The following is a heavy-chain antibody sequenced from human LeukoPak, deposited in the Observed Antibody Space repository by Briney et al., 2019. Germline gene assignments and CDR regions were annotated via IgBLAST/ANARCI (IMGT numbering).Heavy chain of an antibody. CDR1: GGSISGSSYY. CDR3: AKTVWSRLAAGLDS. D-gene: IGHD2-21*02. CDR2: IYYRGST. J-gene: IGHJ4*02. V-gene: IGHV4-39*01. Sequence: PSETLSLTCSVSGGSISGSSYYWGWIRQPPGKGLEWIGNIYYRGSTYYNPSLKNRVIMSIDTSKNQFSLKVNSVTATDTAVYYCAKTVWSRLAAGLDSWGQGTLVTVSS.